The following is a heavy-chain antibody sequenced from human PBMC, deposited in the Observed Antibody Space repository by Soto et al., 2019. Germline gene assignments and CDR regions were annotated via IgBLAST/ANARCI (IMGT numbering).Heavy chain of an antibody. CDR2: IYTSGSS. Sequence: SETLSLTCTVSGGSMSSYYWSWIRQPAGKGLEWIGRIYTSGSSNYNPSLKSRVTMSVDTSKNQFSLKLSSVTAADTAVYYCARDEEGEVGDYYYSYGMDVWGQGTTVTVSS. J-gene: IGHJ6*02. V-gene: IGHV4-4*07. D-gene: IGHD3-16*01. CDR1: GGSMSSYY. CDR3: ARDEEGEVGDYYYSYGMDV.